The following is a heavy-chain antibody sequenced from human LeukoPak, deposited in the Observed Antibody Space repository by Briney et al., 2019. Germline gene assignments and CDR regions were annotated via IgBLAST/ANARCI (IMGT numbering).Heavy chain of an antibody. CDR1: GLTFSNAC. CDR3: TTGIDDGGGY. Sequence: PGGSPRLSCAASGLTFSNACMSWVRQAPGKGLEWVGRIKSKTEGETTDYAAPVKGRFTISRDDSKAILFLQMNSLNIDDTATYYCTTGIDDGGGYWGQGTLVSVSS. D-gene: IGHD3-10*01. V-gene: IGHV3-15*05. CDR2: IKSKTEGETT. J-gene: IGHJ4*02.